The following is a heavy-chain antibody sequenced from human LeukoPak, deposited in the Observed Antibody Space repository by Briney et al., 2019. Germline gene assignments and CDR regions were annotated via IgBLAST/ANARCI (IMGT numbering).Heavy chain of an antibody. CDR2: IYHSGST. CDR3: ARCLVVPTATTWGGWFDP. CDR1: RYSISSAYY. Sequence: KPSETLSLTCTVSRYSISSAYYWGWIRQPPGKGLEWIGSIYHSGSTHYNPSLKSRITISIDTSKNQFSLNLSSVTAADTAVYYCARCLVVPTATTWGGWFDPWGQGTLVTVSS. V-gene: IGHV4-38-2*02. D-gene: IGHD2-2*01. J-gene: IGHJ5*02.